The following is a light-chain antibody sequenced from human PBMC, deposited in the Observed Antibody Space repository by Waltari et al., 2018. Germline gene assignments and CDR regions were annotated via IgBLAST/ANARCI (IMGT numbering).Light chain of an antibody. J-gene: IGLJ2*01. V-gene: IGLV2-23*02. CDR3: FSYTGSLTLLV. CDR1: SSDVGSYTF. Sequence: QSALTQPASVSGSPGQSITISCTGTSSDVGSYTFVSWYQQHPGKAPKLMIYEVTKRPSGVSNRFSGSKSGNTASLTISGLQSEDEADYFCFSYTGSLTLLVFGGGTKLTVL. CDR2: EVT.